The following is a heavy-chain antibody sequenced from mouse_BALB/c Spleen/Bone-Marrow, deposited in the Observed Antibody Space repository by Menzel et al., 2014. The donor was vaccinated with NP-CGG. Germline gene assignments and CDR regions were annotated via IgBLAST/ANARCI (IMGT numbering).Heavy chain of an antibody. CDR3: ARSPY. CDR2: ILPGSGIT. Sequence: LEESGAELMKPGASVKISCKATGYTSSSYWIEWVKQRPGHGLEWIGEILPGSGITNYNEKFKVKATFNADTSSNTAYMQLSSLTSEDSAVYYCARSPYWGQGTLVTVSA. V-gene: IGHV1-9*01. CDR1: GYTSSSYW. J-gene: IGHJ3*01.